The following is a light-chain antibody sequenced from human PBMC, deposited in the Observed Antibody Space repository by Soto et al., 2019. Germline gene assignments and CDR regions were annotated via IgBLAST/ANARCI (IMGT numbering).Light chain of an antibody. Sequence: QSALTQPPSASGSPGQSVTISCTGTSSDVGGYNYVSWYQQHPGKAPKLMIYEVSKRPSGVPDRFSGSKSGNTASLTVSGLQAEDEADYYCNPYAGSNTLYVFGTGTKLTVL. V-gene: IGLV2-8*01. J-gene: IGLJ1*01. CDR2: EVS. CDR3: NPYAGSNTLYV. CDR1: SSDVGGYNY.